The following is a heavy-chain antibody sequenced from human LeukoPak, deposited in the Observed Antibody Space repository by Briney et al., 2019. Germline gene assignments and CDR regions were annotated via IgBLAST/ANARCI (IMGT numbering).Heavy chain of an antibody. V-gene: IGHV3-48*01. Sequence: GGSLRLSCAASGFTFSSHSMNWVRQAPGKGLEWVSYISSSSSTRYYADSVKGRFTISRDNAKSSLYLQMNSLRAEDTAVYYCARGYSGSYFDYWGQGILVTVSS. J-gene: IGHJ4*02. CDR2: ISSSSSTR. CDR3: ARGYSGSYFDY. CDR1: GFTFSSHS. D-gene: IGHD1-26*01.